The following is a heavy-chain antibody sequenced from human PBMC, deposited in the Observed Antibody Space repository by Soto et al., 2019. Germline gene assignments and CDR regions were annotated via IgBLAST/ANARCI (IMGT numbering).Heavy chain of an antibody. CDR1: GFTFSSYA. CDR3: ASSNYDYVWGSFTWYYFDY. V-gene: IGHV3-30-3*01. D-gene: IGHD3-16*01. CDR2: ISYDGSNK. Sequence: GGSLRLSCVASGFTFSSYAMHWVRQAPGKGLEWVAVISYDGSNKYYADSVKGRFTISRDNSKNTLYLQMNSLRAEDTAVYYCASSNYDYVWGSFTWYYFDYWGQGTLVTVS. J-gene: IGHJ4*02.